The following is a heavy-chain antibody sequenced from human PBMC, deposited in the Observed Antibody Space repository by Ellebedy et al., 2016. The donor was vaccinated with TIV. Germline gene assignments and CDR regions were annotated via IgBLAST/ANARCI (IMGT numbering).Heavy chain of an antibody. J-gene: IGHJ5*02. CDR2: ISRSSRTI. Sequence: GESLKISCAVSGFSVSADDMSWVRQAPGKGLEWVSYISRSSRTIYYADSVKGRFTISRDNAKNSLYLQMNSLRAEDTAVYYCARVGDSETYLRYNWFDPWGQGNLVTVSS. CDR3: ARVGDSETYLRYNWFDP. D-gene: IGHD1-26*01. V-gene: IGHV3-48*01. CDR1: GFSVSADD.